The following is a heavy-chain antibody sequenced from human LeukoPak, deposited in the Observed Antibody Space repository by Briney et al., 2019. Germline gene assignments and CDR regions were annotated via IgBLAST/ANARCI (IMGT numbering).Heavy chain of an antibody. CDR1: GYTLTELS. CDR3: ATRPSYYYDSSGEYYFDY. Sequence: GASVKVSCKVSGYTLTELSMHWVRQAPGKGLEWMGGFDPEDGETIYAQKFQGRVTMTEDTSTDTAYMELSSLRSEDTAVYYCATRPSYYYDSSGEYYFDYWGQGTLVTVSS. CDR2: FDPEDGET. J-gene: IGHJ4*02. D-gene: IGHD3-22*01. V-gene: IGHV1-24*01.